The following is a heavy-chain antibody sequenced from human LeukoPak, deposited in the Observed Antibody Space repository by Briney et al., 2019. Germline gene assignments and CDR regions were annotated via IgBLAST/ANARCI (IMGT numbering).Heavy chain of an antibody. CDR1: GCTVSSNY. CDR3: ADGIRYCSGGSCIDY. V-gene: IGHV3-53*01. J-gene: IGHJ4*02. Sequence: GGSLGLSCAASGCTVSSNYMSWVRQAPGKGLEWVSVIYSGGSTYYADSVKGRFTISRDNSRNTLYLQMNSLRAEDTVLFQSADGIRYCSGGSCIDYWGQGTLVTVSS. D-gene: IGHD2-15*01. CDR2: IYSGGST.